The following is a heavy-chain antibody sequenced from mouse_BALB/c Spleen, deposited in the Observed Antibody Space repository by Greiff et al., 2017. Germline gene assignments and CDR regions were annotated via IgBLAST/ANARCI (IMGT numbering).Heavy chain of an antibody. CDR3: ARDYYGSKGVMDY. J-gene: IGHJ4*01. Sequence: QVQLQQSAAELARPGASVKMSCKASGYTFTSYTMHWVKQRPGQGLEWIGYINPSSGYTEYNQKFKDKTTLTADKSSSTAYMQLSSLTSEDSAVYYCARDYYGSKGVMDYWGQGTSVTVSS. D-gene: IGHD1-1*01. V-gene: IGHV1-4*02. CDR2: INPSSGYT. CDR1: GYTFTSYT.